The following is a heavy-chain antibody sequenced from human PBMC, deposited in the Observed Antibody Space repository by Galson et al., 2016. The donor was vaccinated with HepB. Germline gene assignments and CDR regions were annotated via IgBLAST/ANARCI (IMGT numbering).Heavy chain of an antibody. D-gene: IGHD3-16*01. CDR2: IFYTGTS. J-gene: IGHJ3*02. CDR3: ARDTSLGGFDI. Sequence: TLSLTCSVSGGSISNADVPWSWIRQHPERGLEWIGHIFYTGTSYYNPSLRSRVVLSVDTSRSQFSLIVRSVTAADTALYYCARDTSLGGFDIWGQGTLVIVSS. CDR1: GGSISNADVP. V-gene: IGHV4-31*03.